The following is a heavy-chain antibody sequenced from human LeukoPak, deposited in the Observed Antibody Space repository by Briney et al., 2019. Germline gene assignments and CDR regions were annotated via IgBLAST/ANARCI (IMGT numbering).Heavy chain of an antibody. CDR2: IFYTGNT. CDR3: ARLNKPGWFDP. CDR1: GGSISKTNW. V-gene: IGHV4-4*02. J-gene: IGHJ5*02. D-gene: IGHD1-14*01. Sequence: PSETLSLTCAVSGGSISKTNWWSWVRQSPGKGLEWIANIFYTGNTYYNPSLKSRVTISIDTSKNQFPLRLNSVTATDTAVYYCARLNKPGWFDPWGQGTLVTVSS.